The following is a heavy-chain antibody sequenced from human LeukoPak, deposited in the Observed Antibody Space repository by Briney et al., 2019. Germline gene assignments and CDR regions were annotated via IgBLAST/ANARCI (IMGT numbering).Heavy chain of an antibody. D-gene: IGHD3-22*01. CDR3: ARVGYYDRPDWGYFDY. CDR1: GYTFTSYG. J-gene: IGHJ4*02. V-gene: IGHV1-18*01. CDR2: ISAYNGNT. Sequence: ASVKVSCKASGYTFTSYGISWVRQAPGQGLEWMGWISAYNGNTNYAQKLQGRVTMTTDTSTSTAYMELRSLRSEDTAVYYCARVGYYDRPDWGYFDYWGQGTLVTVSS.